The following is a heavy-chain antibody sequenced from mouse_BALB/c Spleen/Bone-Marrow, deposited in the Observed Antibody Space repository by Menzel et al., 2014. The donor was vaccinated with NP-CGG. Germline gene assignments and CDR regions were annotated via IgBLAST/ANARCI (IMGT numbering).Heavy chain of an antibody. D-gene: IGHD2-1*01. V-gene: IGHV1S81*02. J-gene: IGHJ4*01. CDR2: INPSNGRT. CDR1: GYTFTSYW. CDR3: ARYGNYDAMDY. Sequence: VQLQQSGAELVKPGASGKLPCKASGYTFTSYWMHWVKQRPGQGLEWIGEINPSNGRTNYNETFKSKATLTVDKSSTAAYMQLSSLTSDDSAVYYCARYGNYDAMDYWGQGASVIVSS.